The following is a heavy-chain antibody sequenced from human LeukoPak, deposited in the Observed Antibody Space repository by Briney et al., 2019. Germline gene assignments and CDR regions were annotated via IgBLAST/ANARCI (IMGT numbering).Heavy chain of an antibody. D-gene: IGHD3-16*01. CDR1: GFTFSDYY. CDR3: ARELNGYGYYFFDY. V-gene: IGHV3-11*04. Sequence: GESLRLSCAASGFTFSDYYMNWVRQAPGKGLEWLSYISSSTNTIYYADSVKGRFTISRDNAKNSLYLQMNGLGAEDTAVYYCARELNGYGYYFFDYWGPGTLVTVSS. CDR2: ISSSTNTI. J-gene: IGHJ4*02.